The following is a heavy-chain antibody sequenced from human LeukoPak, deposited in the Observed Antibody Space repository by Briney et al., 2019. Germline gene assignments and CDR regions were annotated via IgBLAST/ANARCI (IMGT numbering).Heavy chain of an antibody. V-gene: IGHV3-23*01. CDR3: AKDRYDSSGHWFDY. J-gene: IGHJ4*02. CDR1: GFTFSSYA. D-gene: IGHD3-22*01. CDR2: ISGSDDNT. Sequence: GGSLRLSCEASGFTFSSYAMTWVRQAPGKGLEWVSGISGSDDNTYYADSVKGRFTISRDNSKNTLYLQMNSLRAEDTAVYYCAKDRYDSSGHWFDYWGQGTLVTVSS.